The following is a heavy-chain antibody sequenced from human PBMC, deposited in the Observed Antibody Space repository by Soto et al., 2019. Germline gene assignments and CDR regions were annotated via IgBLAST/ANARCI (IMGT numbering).Heavy chain of an antibody. CDR1: GGSISSGGYY. J-gene: IGHJ5*02. CDR3: ARGLDCSSTSCYVPFDP. CDR2: IYYSGST. D-gene: IGHD2-2*01. V-gene: IGHV4-31*03. Sequence: QVQLQESGPGLVKPSQTLSLTCTVSGGSISSGGYYWSWIRQHPGKGLEWIGYIYYSGSTYYNPSLKSRVTISVDTSKNQFSLNLSSVTAADTAVYYCARGLDCSSTSCYVPFDPWGQGTLVTVSS.